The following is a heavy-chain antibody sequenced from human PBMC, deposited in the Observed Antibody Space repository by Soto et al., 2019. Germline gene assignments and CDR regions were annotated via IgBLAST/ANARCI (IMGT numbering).Heavy chain of an antibody. CDR2: IYYSGST. CDR1: RGSISSSGHY. J-gene: IGHJ5*02. V-gene: IGHV4-39*01. CDR3: ARSLIAVVASYWFDP. Sequence: PSETLSLTCTVSRGSISSSGHYWCWIRQPPGKGLEWIGSIYYSGSTYYNPSLKSRVAISVDTSKNQFSLKLSSVTAADTAVYHCARSLIAVVASYWFDPWGQGTLVTVSS. D-gene: IGHD3-22*01.